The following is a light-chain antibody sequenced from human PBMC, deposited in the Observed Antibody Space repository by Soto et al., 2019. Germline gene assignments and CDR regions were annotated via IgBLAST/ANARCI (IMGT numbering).Light chain of an antibody. CDR3: QHYNNYWT. CDR2: DAS. J-gene: IGKJ1*01. CDR1: QSVSTW. Sequence: DIQMTQSPSTLSASVGDRVTITCRASQSVSTWLAWYQQKPGTAPKVLIYDASSLQSGVPSRFSGSGSATEFTLTISSLQPDEFATYFCQHYNNYWTFGQGTKVEIK. V-gene: IGKV1-5*01.